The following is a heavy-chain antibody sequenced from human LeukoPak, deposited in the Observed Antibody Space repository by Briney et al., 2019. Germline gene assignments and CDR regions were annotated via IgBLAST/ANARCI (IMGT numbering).Heavy chain of an antibody. J-gene: IGHJ4*02. CDR1: GFTFTKCA. CDR3: AGDRDSDWYSPLDY. D-gene: IGHD6-19*01. Sequence: GGSLRLSCVASGFTFTKCAMSWIRQAPGKGLEWVAIITATGDTAYYADSVKGRFTISRDNSRNTVYMQMDSLRAEDTAIYYCAGDRDSDWYSPLDYWGQGSQVTVSP. CDR2: ITATGDTA. V-gene: IGHV3-23*01.